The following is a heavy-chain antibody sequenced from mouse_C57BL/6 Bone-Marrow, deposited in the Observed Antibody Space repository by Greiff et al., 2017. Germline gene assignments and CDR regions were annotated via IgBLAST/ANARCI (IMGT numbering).Heavy chain of an antibody. CDR1: GFTFSSYG. CDR3: ARHRTGTYFDV. D-gene: IGHD4-1*01. Sequence: VQLKQSGGDLVKPGGSLKLSCAASGFTFSSYGMSWVRQTPDKRLEWVATISSGGSYTYYPDSVKGRFTISRDNAKNSLYLQMSSLKSEDTSMYYCARHRTGTYFDVWGTGTTVTVSS. CDR2: ISSGGSYT. J-gene: IGHJ1*03. V-gene: IGHV5-6*01.